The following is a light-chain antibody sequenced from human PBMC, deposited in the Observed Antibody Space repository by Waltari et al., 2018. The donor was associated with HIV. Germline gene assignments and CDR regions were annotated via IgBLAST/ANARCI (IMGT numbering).Light chain of an antibody. CDR3: AAWDDSLHGYV. Sequence: QSVLTQPPSVSAAPRQRVTISCSGSSSNIGNNAVNWYQQLPGKAPKLLIYYDDLLPSGVSVRFSGSKSGTSASLAISGLHSDDEADYYCAAWDDSLHGYVFGPGTKVTV. CDR1: SSNIGNNA. CDR2: YDD. J-gene: IGLJ1*01. V-gene: IGLV1-36*01.